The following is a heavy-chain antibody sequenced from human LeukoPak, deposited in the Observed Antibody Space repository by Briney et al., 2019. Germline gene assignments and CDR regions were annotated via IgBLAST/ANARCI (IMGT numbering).Heavy chain of an antibody. CDR3: ARDRYSSSYFPDAFDI. Sequence: PSETLSLTCTVSGGSLSSGSYYWSWIRQPPGKGLEWFGYIYYSGSTNYNPSLKSRVTISVDTSKNQFSLKLSSVTAADTAVYYCARDRYSSSYFPDAFDIWGQGTMVTVSS. J-gene: IGHJ3*02. D-gene: IGHD6-13*01. V-gene: IGHV4-61*01. CDR1: GGSLSSGSYY. CDR2: IYYSGST.